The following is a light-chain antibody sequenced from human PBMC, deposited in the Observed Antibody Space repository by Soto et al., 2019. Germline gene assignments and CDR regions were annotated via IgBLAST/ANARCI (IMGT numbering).Light chain of an antibody. J-gene: IGKJ1*01. CDR3: QQHNNWPRT. CDR1: QSLSSY. V-gene: IGKV3-15*01. CDR2: GAS. Sequence: EIVLTQSPATLSLSPGERATLSCRASQSLSSYLAWYQQKPGQAPRLLIYGASTRATGIPARFSGSGSGTEFTLTISSLQSEDFAVYYCQQHNNWPRTFGQGTKVDIK.